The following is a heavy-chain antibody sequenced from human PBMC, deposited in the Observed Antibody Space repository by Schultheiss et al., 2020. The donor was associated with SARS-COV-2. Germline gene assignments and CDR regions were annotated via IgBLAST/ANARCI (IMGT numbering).Heavy chain of an antibody. CDR1: GGSISSSY. Sequence: SETLSLTCTVSGGSISSSYWSWIRQPPGKGLEWIGYIYYSGSTNYNPSLKSRVTISVDRSKNQFSLKLNSVTAADTAVYYCAREGTIAAHYYYGMDVWGQGTTVTVSS. CDR3: AREGTIAAHYYYGMDV. D-gene: IGHD6-6*01. J-gene: IGHJ6*02. CDR2: IYYSGST. V-gene: IGHV4-59*12.